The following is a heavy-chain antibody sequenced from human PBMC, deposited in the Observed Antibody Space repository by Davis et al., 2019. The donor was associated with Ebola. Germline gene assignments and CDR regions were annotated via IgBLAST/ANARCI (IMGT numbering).Heavy chain of an antibody. CDR3: ARAPGKGVFDY. V-gene: IGHV4-34*01. Sequence: SETLSLTCAVYGGSFSDYYWTWIRQPPGKGLEWIGEINHSGSTNYNPSLKSRVSMSVDTSKNQFSLKLTSVTAADTARYYCARAPGKGVFDYWGQGALVTVSS. CDR1: GGSFSDYY. D-gene: IGHD2-8*01. J-gene: IGHJ4*02. CDR2: INHSGST.